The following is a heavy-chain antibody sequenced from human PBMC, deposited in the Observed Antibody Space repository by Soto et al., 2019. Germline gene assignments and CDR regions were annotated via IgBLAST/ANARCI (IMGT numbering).Heavy chain of an antibody. J-gene: IGHJ4*02. V-gene: IGHV4-59*01. Sequence: PSETLSLTCTVSNGSLSSNYSSWIRQSPGKRLEWIGNIYYSGSTNYIPSLKMRVTLSVATCKNQLTLNLNSVTATDTGVDFCARSLKVTVDSSEYWCQETPVT. CDR1: NGSLSSNY. D-gene: IGHD4-17*01. CDR2: IYYSGST. CDR3: ARSLKVTVDSSEY.